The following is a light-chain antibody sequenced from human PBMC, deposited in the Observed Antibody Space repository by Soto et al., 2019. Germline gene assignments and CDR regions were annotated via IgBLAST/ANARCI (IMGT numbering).Light chain of an antibody. CDR2: GVS. CDR3: QQYGSSLT. V-gene: IGKV1-39*01. J-gene: IGKJ4*01. CDR1: QSISRY. Sequence: DIQMTQSPSSLSASVGDRVTITCRASQSISRYLNWYQQKPGKAPKLLIYGVSSLQSGVPSRFSGSGSGTDFTLTITSLQPEDFAVYYCQQYGSSLTFGGGTKVEIK.